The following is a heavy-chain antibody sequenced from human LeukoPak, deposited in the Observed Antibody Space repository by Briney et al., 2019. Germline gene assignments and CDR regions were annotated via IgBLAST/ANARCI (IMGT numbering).Heavy chain of an antibody. CDR1: GGSISSSSYY. D-gene: IGHD2-2*01. V-gene: IGHV4-39*01. CDR2: MYYSEIT. CDR3: ARQNIYCSTTSCYEVDWFDP. J-gene: IGHJ5*02. Sequence: SETLSLTCTVSGGSISSSSYYWGWIRQPPGTGLDWIVSMYYSEITYYNPSLKSRVTISVDTSKNQFSLKLSSVTAADTAVYSCARQNIYCSTTSCYEVDWFDPWGQGTLVTVSS.